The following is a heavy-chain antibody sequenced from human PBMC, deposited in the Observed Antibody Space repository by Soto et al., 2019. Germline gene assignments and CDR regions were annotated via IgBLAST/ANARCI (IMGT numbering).Heavy chain of an antibody. CDR2: ISGSGGST. V-gene: IGHV3-23*01. D-gene: IGHD4-17*01. CDR3: AKGGDSNYYYYMDV. J-gene: IGHJ6*03. CDR1: GFTFSSYA. Sequence: GGSLRLSCAASGFTFSSYAMSWVRQAPGKGLEWVSAISGSGGSTYYADSVKGRFTISRDNSKNTLYLQMNSLRAEDTAVYYCAKGGDSNYYYYMDVWGKGTTVTVSS.